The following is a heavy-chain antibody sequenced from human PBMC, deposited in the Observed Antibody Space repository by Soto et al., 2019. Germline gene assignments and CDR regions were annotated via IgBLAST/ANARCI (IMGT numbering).Heavy chain of an antibody. D-gene: IGHD5-18*01. Sequence: QVQLVQSGAEVKKPGASVKVSCKASGYTFTSYGISWVRQAPGQGLEWMGWISAYNGNTNYAQKLQGRVTMTTDTSTSPAYMELRSLRSDDTAVYYWASSILVGYGLEGESDWGQGTLVTVSS. CDR1: GYTFTSYG. CDR3: ASSILVGYGLEGESD. J-gene: IGHJ4*02. V-gene: IGHV1-18*01. CDR2: ISAYNGNT.